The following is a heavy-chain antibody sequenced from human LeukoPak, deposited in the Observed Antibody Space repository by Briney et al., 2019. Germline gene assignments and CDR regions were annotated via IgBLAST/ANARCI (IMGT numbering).Heavy chain of an antibody. V-gene: IGHV4-30-4*08. D-gene: IGHD5-18*01. CDR1: GGSISSGDYY. CDR3: ARAIQLWRWFDY. Sequence: PSETLSLTCTVSGGSISSGDYYWRWIRLPPGKGLEWIGYIYYSGSTYYNPSLKSRVTISVDTSKNQFSLKLSSVTAADTAVYYCARAIQLWRWFDYWGQGTLVTVSS. CDR2: IYYSGST. J-gene: IGHJ4*02.